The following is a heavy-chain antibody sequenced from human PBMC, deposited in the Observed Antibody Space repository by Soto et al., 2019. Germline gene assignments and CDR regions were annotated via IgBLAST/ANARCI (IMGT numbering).Heavy chain of an antibody. CDR3: ARTTWVHYYYGMDV. CDR1: GFSFSDYY. J-gene: IGHJ6*02. D-gene: IGHD4-17*01. Sequence: QVQLVESGGGLVKPGGSLRLSSAASGFSFSDYYMSWIRQAPGKGPEWVPYISSSGSTIYYADSVKGRFTISRDNAKNSLYLQMNSLRAEDTAMYYCARTTWVHYYYGMDVWGQGTTVTVSS. V-gene: IGHV3-11*01. CDR2: ISSSGSTI.